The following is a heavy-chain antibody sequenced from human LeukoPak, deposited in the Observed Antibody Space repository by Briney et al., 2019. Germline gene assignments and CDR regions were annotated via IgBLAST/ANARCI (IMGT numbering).Heavy chain of an antibody. CDR2: INHSGST. CDR1: GGSFSGYY. D-gene: IGHD3-10*01. V-gene: IGHV4-34*01. J-gene: IGHJ5*02. CDR3: ARQGVRGENWFDP. Sequence: SETLSLTCAVYGGSFSGYYWSWIRQPPGKGLEWIGEINHSGSTNYNPSLKSRVTISVDTSKNQFSLKLSSVTAADTAVYYCARQGVRGENWFDPWGQGTLVTVSS.